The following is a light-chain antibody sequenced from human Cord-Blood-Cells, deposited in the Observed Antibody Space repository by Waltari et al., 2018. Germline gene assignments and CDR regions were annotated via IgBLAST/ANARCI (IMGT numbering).Light chain of an antibody. V-gene: IGLV2-11*01. CDR1: STVVGGYHY. CDR3: CSYAGSSTWV. J-gene: IGLJ3*02. Sequence: SLLHQPRAASWPPGPSTTISSTATSTVVGGYHYSSWYQQPPGKAPKLMIYEGSKRPSGVPNRFSGSKSGNTASLTISGLQAEDEADYYCCSYAGSSTWVFGGGTKLTVL. CDR2: EGS.